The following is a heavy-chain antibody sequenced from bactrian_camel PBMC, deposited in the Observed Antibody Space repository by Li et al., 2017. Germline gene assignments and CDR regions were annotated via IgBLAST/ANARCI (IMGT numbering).Heavy chain of an antibody. J-gene: IGHJ6*01. D-gene: IGHD3*01. CDR3: AAEPRGSAS. CDR2: INRAGDMT. Sequence: DVQLVESGGGLVQPGGSLRLSCAASGFSSSTNYMSWVRQAPGKGLEWVSGINRAGDMTDYADSVKGRFTMFRDNRKNTLYLQMNSLKPEDTAVYHCAAEPRGSASWGQGTQVTVS. V-gene: IGHV3S40*01. CDR1: GFSSSTNY.